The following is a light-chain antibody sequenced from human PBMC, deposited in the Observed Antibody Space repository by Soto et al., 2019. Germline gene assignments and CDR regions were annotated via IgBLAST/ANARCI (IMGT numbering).Light chain of an antibody. Sequence: EIVMTQSPATLSVSPGERAILACRASQSVTSNLAWYQQKPGQAPRLLIYTTSTRATGIPARFSGSGSQTEFTLTISSLQSEDIAVYYCQQYHKWPLAFGQGTKVEIK. CDR3: QQYHKWPLA. CDR2: TTS. CDR1: QSVTSN. J-gene: IGKJ1*01. V-gene: IGKV3-15*01.